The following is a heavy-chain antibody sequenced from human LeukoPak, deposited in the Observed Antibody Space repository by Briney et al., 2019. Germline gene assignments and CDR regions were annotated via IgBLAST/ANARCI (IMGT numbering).Heavy chain of an antibody. CDR2: ISWNSGSI. V-gene: IGHV3-9*01. CDR3: AKGDSSSWYEGYYYFDY. D-gene: IGHD6-13*01. Sequence: SGGSLRLSCAASGFTFDDYAMHWVRQAPGKGLEWVSGISWNSGSIGYADSVEGRFTISRDNAKNSLYLQMNSLRAEDTALYYCAKGDSSSWYEGYYYFDYWGQGTLVTVSS. J-gene: IGHJ4*02. CDR1: GFTFDDYA.